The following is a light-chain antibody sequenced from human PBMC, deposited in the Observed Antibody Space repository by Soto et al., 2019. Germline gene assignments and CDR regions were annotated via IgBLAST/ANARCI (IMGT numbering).Light chain of an antibody. Sequence: EIVLTQSPGTLSLSPVERATLSCRSSQSVSSSYLAWYQQQPGQAPRLLIYAASSRATGIPDRFSGSGSGTDFTLTINSLQSEDFAVYYCQQYNNWPRKFGQGTKVDIK. CDR1: QSVSSSY. CDR2: AAS. CDR3: QQYNNWPRK. V-gene: IGKV3-20*01. J-gene: IGKJ1*01.